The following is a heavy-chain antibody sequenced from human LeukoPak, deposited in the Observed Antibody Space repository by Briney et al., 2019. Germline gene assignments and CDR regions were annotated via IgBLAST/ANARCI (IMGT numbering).Heavy chain of an antibody. CDR2: IYYSGST. J-gene: IGHJ5*02. D-gene: IGHD5-24*01. Sequence: SETLSLTCTVSGGSINSYYWSWIRQPPGKGLEWIGYIYYSGSTNYNPSLKSRVTISVDTSKNQFSLKMSSVTAADTAVYYCARARDGHINNWFDPWGQGTLGTVSS. V-gene: IGHV4-59*01. CDR1: GGSINSYY. CDR3: ARARDGHINNWFDP.